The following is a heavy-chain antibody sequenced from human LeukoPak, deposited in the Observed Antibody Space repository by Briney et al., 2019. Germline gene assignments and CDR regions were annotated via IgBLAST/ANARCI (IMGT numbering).Heavy chain of an antibody. Sequence: ASVKVSCKASGYTFTSYGISWVLQAPGQGLEWMGWISAYNGNTNYAQKLQGRVTMTTDTSTSTAYMELRSLRSDDTAVYYCARDTYYYDSSGYYRDAFDIWGQGTMVTVSS. CDR3: ARDTYYYDSSGYYRDAFDI. CDR2: ISAYNGNT. J-gene: IGHJ3*02. D-gene: IGHD3-22*01. V-gene: IGHV1-18*01. CDR1: GYTFTSYG.